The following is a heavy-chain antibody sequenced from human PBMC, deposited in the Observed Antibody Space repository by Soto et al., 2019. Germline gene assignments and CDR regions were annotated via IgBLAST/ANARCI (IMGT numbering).Heavy chain of an antibody. CDR2: LSPAGRST. Sequence: EVQLVESGGGLVQPGGSLRLSCAASGFTFSDYWMHWLRQAPGKGLVWVSRLSPAGRSTSYADSVKGRFTISRDNAKNTLYLQMNGLRAEDTAVYYCARPLITHGDFVGPFDYWGQGALVTVSS. CDR3: ARPLITHGDFVGPFDY. CDR1: GFTFSDYW. D-gene: IGHD1-20*01. V-gene: IGHV3-74*01. J-gene: IGHJ4*02.